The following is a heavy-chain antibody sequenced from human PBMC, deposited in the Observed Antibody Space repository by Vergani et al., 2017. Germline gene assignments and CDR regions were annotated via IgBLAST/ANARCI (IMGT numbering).Heavy chain of an antibody. V-gene: IGHV1-69*12. Sequence: QVQLVQSGAEVKKPGSSVKVSCKASGGTFSSYAISWVRQAPGQGLEWMGGIIPIFGTANYAQKFQGRVTITADESTSTAYMELSSLRSEDTAVYYCARWSNAVYCGGDCSTDGYGMDVWGQGTTVTVSS. CDR2: IIPIFGTA. D-gene: IGHD2-21*02. CDR1: GGTFSSYA. J-gene: IGHJ6*02. CDR3: ARWSNAVYCGGDCSTDGYGMDV.